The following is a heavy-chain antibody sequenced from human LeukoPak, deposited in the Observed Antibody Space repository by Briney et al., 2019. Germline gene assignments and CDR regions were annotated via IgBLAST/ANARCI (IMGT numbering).Heavy chain of an antibody. CDR3: ARARYGSGSYYPTFDP. Sequence: GASVKVSCKASGYTFTSYAMHWVRQAPGQRLEWMGWINAGNGNTKYSQKFQGRVTITRDTSASTAYMELSSLRSEDTAVYNCARARYGSGSYYPTFDPWGQGTLVTVSS. CDR2: INAGNGNT. J-gene: IGHJ5*02. CDR1: GYTFTSYA. V-gene: IGHV1-3*01. D-gene: IGHD3-10*01.